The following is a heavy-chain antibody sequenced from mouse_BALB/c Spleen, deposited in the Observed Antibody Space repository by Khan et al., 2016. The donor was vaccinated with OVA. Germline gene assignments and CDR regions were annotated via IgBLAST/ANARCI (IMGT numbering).Heavy chain of an antibody. J-gene: IGHJ1*01. V-gene: IGHV1-61*01. CDR1: GYSFTSYW. Sequence: QVQLKQSGAELVRPGTSVKLSCKASGYSFTSYWMNWVKQRPGQGLEWIGIIHPSDSETKLNQKFKDKATLTVDKSSSTACMHPRSPTSEDSAVYYCARGTTTSYWYFDVWGAGITVTVSS. CDR3: ARGTTTSYWYFDV. D-gene: IGHD1-1*01. CDR2: IHPSDSET.